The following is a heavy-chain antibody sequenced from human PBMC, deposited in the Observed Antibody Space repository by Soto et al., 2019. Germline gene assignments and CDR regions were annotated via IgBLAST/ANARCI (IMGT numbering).Heavy chain of an antibody. CDR1: GFIFSDYY. D-gene: IGHD6-6*01. V-gene: IGHV3-11*06. Sequence: LRLSCAASGFIFSDYYISWIRQAPGKGLEWVSYISGSGSYTNYADSVKGRFTISRDNAKNSLYLQIYSLRAEDTAVYYCAMAQITAQYYFDYWGQGALVTVSS. CDR3: AMAQITAQYYFDY. J-gene: IGHJ4*02. CDR2: ISGSGSYT.